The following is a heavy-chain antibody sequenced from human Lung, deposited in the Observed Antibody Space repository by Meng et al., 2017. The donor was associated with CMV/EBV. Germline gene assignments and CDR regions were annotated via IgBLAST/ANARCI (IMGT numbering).Heavy chain of an antibody. CDR1: GFTFNTHA. Sequence: LTXAASGFTFNTHAMNWVRQAPGKGLEWIAGVSGSGSTTYYADSVRGRFTVSRDNSRNTLDLQMDSLRPADTAVYYCAKDLLAAYFYYYARDGWGPGNXVHCSS. CDR2: VSGSGSTT. D-gene: IGHD2-21*01. J-gene: IGHJ6*01. V-gene: IGHV3-23*01. CDR3: AKDLLAAYFYYYARDG.